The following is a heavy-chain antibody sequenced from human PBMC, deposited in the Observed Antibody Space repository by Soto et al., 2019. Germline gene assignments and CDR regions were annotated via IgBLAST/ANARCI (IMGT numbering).Heavy chain of an antibody. CDR2: IKPNGGST. CDR3: ATSVNSAMAFDY. J-gene: IGHJ4*02. Sequence: QVQLVQSGAEVKKPGASVKVSCKASGYTFTHYYMHWVRQAPGQGLEWMGIIKPNGGSTTYAHRFRAGFTMTRDTSTSTVYMELSSLISEDSAVYYCATSVNSAMAFDYWGQGTLVTVSS. V-gene: IGHV1-46*01. CDR1: GYTFTHYY. D-gene: IGHD5-18*01.